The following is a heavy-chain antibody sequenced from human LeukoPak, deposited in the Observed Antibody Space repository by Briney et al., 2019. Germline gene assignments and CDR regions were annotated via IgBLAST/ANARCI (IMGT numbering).Heavy chain of an antibody. V-gene: IGHV5-51*01. CDR3: ARQLCSSTSCYDDY. D-gene: IGHD2-2*01. Sequence: GASLKISFKGSGYSFTSYWIGWVRQMPGKGLEWMGIIYPGDSDTRYSPSFQGQVTISADKSISTSYLQWSSLKASDTAMYYCARQLCSSTSCYDDYWGQGTLVTVSS. CDR1: GYSFTSYW. CDR2: IYPGDSDT. J-gene: IGHJ4*02.